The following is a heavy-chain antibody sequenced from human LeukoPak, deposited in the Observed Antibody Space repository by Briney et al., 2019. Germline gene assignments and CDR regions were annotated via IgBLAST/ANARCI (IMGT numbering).Heavy chain of an antibody. V-gene: IGHV1-2*02. CDR1: GGTFISYA. D-gene: IGHD1-14*01. CDR3: ARGVAGVYFYYYMDV. J-gene: IGHJ6*03. CDR2: INPNNGGT. Sequence: ASVKVSCKASGGTFISYAISWVRQAPGQGLEWMGWINPNNGGTNYAQKFQGRVTMTRDTSISTAYMELSRLRSDDTAVYYCARGVAGVYFYYYMDVWGKGTTVTVSS.